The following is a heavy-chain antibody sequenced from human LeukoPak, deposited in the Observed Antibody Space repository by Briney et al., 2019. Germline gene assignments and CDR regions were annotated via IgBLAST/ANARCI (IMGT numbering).Heavy chain of an antibody. CDR3: AKDIVGDDL. Sequence: QTGGSLRLSCAASGFTFDDYAMHWVRQAPGKALEWVSGISWNSGSIGYADSVKGRFTISRDNAKNSLYLQMNSLRAEDTALYYCAKDIVGDDLWGRGTLVTVSS. CDR2: ISWNSGSI. J-gene: IGHJ2*01. CDR1: GFTFDDYA. V-gene: IGHV3-9*01. D-gene: IGHD5-12*01.